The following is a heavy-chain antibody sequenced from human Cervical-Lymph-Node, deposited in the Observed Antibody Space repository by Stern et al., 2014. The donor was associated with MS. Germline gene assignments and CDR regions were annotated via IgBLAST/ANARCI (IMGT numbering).Heavy chain of an antibody. Sequence: QLVQSGADVKKPGSSVKASCKASGGTFSSYAINWVRQAPGQGLEWMGGIIPLFGTAHYAQQFQGRVTISADKSTSTVYMELYSLRSDDTAVYYCARDETGVAFDIWGQGTMVTVSS. V-gene: IGHV1-69*06. CDR1: GGTFSSYA. J-gene: IGHJ3*02. CDR3: ARDETGVAFDI. CDR2: IIPLFGTA. D-gene: IGHD7-27*01.